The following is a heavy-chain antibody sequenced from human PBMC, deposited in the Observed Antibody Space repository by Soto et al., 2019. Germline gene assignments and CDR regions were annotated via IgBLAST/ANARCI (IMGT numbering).Heavy chain of an antibody. CDR3: ARDSDDYVWGSYPLYYFDY. Sequence: QVQLVESGGGVVQPGRSLRLSCAASGFTFSSYGMHWVRQAPGKGLEWVAVIWYDGSNKYYADSVKGRFTISRDNSKNTLYLQMNSLRAEDTAVYYCARDSDDYVWGSYPLYYFDYWGQGTLVTVSS. V-gene: IGHV3-33*01. J-gene: IGHJ4*02. CDR2: IWYDGSNK. D-gene: IGHD3-16*02. CDR1: GFTFSSYG.